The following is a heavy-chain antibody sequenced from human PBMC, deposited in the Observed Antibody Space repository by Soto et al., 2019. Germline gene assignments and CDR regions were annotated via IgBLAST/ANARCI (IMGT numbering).Heavy chain of an antibody. CDR2: IFSNDEK. CDR3: ARIDYYDSSGYSNNAFDI. V-gene: IGHV2-26*01. CDR1: GFSLSNARMG. J-gene: IGHJ3*02. Sequence: SGPPLVNPTETLTLTCTVSGFSLSNARMGVSWIRQPPGKALEWLAHIFSNDEKSYSTSLKSRLTISKDTSKSQVVLTMTNMDPVDTATYYCARIDYYDSSGYSNNAFDIWGQGTMVTVSS. D-gene: IGHD3-22*01.